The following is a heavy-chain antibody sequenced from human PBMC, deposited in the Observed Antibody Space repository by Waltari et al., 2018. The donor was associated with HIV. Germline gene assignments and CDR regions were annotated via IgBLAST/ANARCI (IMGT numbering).Heavy chain of an antibody. CDR2: INPNSGGT. CDR3: ARDVAEVGATKGGFDY. J-gene: IGHJ4*02. Sequence: QVQLVQSGAEVKKPGASVKVSCKASGYTFTGYYMHWVRQAPGQGLEWMGGINPNSGGTNYAQKFQGRVTMTRDTSISTAYMELSRLRSDDTAVYYCARDVAEVGATKGGFDYWGQGTLVTVSS. D-gene: IGHD1-26*01. CDR1: GYTFTGYY. V-gene: IGHV1-2*02.